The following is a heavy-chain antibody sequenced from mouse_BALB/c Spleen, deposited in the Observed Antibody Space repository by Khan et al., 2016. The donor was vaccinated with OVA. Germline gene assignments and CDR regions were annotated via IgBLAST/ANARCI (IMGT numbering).Heavy chain of an antibody. D-gene: IGHD1-1*01. J-gene: IGHJ2*01. V-gene: IGHV3-2*02. CDR3: ARSVTITTVVATDFDY. CDR1: GYSITSDYA. Sequence: EVQLQESGPGLVKPSQSLSLTCTVTGYSITSDYAWNWIRQFPGNKLEWMGYISYSGRTSYNPSLKSRISITRDTSKNQSFLQLNSVTTEDTATYYGARSVTITTVVATDFDYWGQGTTLTVSS. CDR2: ISYSGRT.